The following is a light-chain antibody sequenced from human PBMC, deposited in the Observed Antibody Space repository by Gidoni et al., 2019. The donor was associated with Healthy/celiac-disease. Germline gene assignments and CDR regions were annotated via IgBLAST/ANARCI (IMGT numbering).Light chain of an antibody. V-gene: IGKV3-11*01. CDR1: QSVSSY. Sequence: EIVLTQSPATLSLSPGERATLSCRASQSVSSYLAWYQQKPGQAPRLLIYDASNRATGIPAMFSGSGSGTDFTLTISRLEPEDFAVYYCQQRSNWPRTFGQGTKVEIK. J-gene: IGKJ1*01. CDR2: DAS. CDR3: QQRSNWPRT.